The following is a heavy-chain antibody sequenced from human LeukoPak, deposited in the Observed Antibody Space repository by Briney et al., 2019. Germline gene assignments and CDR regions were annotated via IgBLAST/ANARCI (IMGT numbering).Heavy chain of an antibody. CDR2: ISGSGDTI. J-gene: IGHJ4*02. CDR1: GFTFSSYP. Sequence: GRSLRLSCAASGFTFSSYPMSWVRQAPGKGLEWVSAISGSGDTIYYADSVKGRFTVSRDGSKNTLYLQMNSLRAEDTAVYYCAREPFWSGYFSNLHFDYWGRGTLVTVSS. V-gene: IGHV3-23*01. D-gene: IGHD3-3*01. CDR3: AREPFWSGYFSNLHFDY.